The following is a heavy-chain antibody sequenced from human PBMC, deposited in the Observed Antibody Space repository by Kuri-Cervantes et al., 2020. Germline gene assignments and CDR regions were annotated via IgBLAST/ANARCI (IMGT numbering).Heavy chain of an antibody. V-gene: IGHV1-46*01. J-gene: IGHJ5*02. CDR1: GYTFTSYY. D-gene: IGHD1-14*01. CDR2: INPSGGST. Sequence: ASVKVSCKASGYTFTSYYMHWVRQAPGQGLEWMGIINPSGGSTSYAQKFQARVTMTRDTSTSTVYTELSSLRSEDTAVYYCARWTTGNWFDPWGQGTLVTVSS. CDR3: ARWTTGNWFDP.